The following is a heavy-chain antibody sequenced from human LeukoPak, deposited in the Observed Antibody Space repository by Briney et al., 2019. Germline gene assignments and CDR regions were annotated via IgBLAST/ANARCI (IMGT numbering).Heavy chain of an antibody. D-gene: IGHD1-26*01. Sequence: GGSLRLSCAASGFTFSNYGMHWVRQAPGKGLEWVAFTRYDGSKKYYADSVKGRFTISRDNSKNTLYLQMNSLRAEDTAVYYCAKDIKWELRRVYYYLDVWGKGTTVTISS. V-gene: IGHV3-30*02. J-gene: IGHJ6*03. CDR1: GFTFSNYG. CDR3: AKDIKWELRRVYYYLDV. CDR2: TRYDGSKK.